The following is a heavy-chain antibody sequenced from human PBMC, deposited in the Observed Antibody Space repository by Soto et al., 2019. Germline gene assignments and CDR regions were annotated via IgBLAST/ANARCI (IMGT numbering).Heavy chain of an antibody. V-gene: IGHV3-23*01. CDR3: AKDWNSSGWYLAYFDY. D-gene: IGHD6-19*01. Sequence: PGGSLRLSCTASGFTFSNYAMSWVRQAPGRGLEWVSSLNGGANGPRYADSVKGRFTISRDNSKNTLCLQMNSLRAEDTAVYYCAKDWNSSGWYLAYFDYWGQGTLVTVSS. CDR2: LNGGANGP. CDR1: GFTFSNYA. J-gene: IGHJ4*02.